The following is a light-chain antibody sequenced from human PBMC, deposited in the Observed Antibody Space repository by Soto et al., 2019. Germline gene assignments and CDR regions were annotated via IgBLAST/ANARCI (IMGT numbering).Light chain of an antibody. V-gene: IGKV3-20*01. CDR1: QSVSNNY. J-gene: IGKJ1*01. CDR2: GAS. Sequence: EIVLTQSPGTLSLSPGERATLSCRASQSVSNNYLAWYQQKPGQAPRLLIYGASNRATGIPDRFSGSGSGTDFTLTISSLQAEDVAVYYCHQYYDIPRTFGQGTKVEVK. CDR3: HQYYDIPRT.